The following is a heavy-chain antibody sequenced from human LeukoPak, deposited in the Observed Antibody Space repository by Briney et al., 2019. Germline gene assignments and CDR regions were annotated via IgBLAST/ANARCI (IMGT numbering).Heavy chain of an antibody. Sequence: PGGSLRLSCAASGFTFSSYSMNWVRQAPGKGLEWVSYISSGSSTIYYADSVKGRFTISRDNAKNSLYLQMNSLRDEDTAVYYCARPRDGYNPLFDYWGQGTLVNVSS. D-gene: IGHD5-24*01. V-gene: IGHV3-48*02. CDR1: GFTFSSYS. CDR3: ARPRDGYNPLFDY. J-gene: IGHJ4*02. CDR2: ISSGSSTI.